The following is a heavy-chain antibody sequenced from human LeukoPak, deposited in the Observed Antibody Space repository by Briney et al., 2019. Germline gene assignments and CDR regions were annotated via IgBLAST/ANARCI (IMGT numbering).Heavy chain of an antibody. CDR1: EFSVGSNY. CDR2: IYSGGST. D-gene: IGHD3/OR15-3a*01. CDR3: ARDHLLDWYYYYVDV. Sequence: GGSLRLSCAASEFSVGSNYMTWVRQAPGKGLEWVSLIYSGGSTYYADSVKGRFTISRDNAKNSLYLQMNSLRADDTALYYCARDHLLDWYYYYVDVWGKGTTVTVSS. V-gene: IGHV3-53*01. J-gene: IGHJ6*03.